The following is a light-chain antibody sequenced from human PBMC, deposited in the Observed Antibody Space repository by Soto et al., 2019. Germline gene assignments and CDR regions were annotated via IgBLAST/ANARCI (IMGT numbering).Light chain of an antibody. CDR2: DVS. CDR1: SSDVGGYNY. J-gene: IGLJ1*01. CDR3: SSYTSSSPLYV. Sequence: QSVLTQPASVSGSPGQSITISCTGTSSDVGGYNYVSWYQQHPGKAPKLMIYDVSNRPSGVSNRFSGSKSGNTASLTISGLQAEDEADYNCSSYTSSSPLYVFGTGTKVPVL. V-gene: IGLV2-14*01.